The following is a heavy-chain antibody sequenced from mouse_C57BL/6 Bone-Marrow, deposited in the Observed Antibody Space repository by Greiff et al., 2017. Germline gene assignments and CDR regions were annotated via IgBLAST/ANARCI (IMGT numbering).Heavy chain of an antibody. D-gene: IGHD4-1*01. V-gene: IGHV5-12*01. J-gene: IGHJ2*01. CDR1: GFTFSDYY. CDR3: ARGTGDY. Sequence: LQQSGGGLVQPGGSLKLSCAASGFTFSDYYMYWVRQTPEKRLEWVAYISNGGGSTYYPDTVKGRFTISRDNAKNTLYLQMSRLKSEDTAMYYCARGTGDYWGQGTTLTVSS. CDR2: ISNGGGST.